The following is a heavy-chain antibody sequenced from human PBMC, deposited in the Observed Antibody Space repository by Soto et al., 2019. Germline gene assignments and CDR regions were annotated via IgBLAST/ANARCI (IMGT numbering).Heavy chain of an antibody. CDR1: GFIFSNYD. D-gene: IGHD2-8*01. Sequence: GSLRLSCAASGFIFSNYDMHWVRQGIGKGLEWVSGITTTGDTYYPGSVKGRFTISRENAKNSFYLQMNSLRAEDTAVYYCAMASYTNYAFDIWGQGTMVTV. CDR3: AMASYTNYAFDI. V-gene: IGHV3-13*01. J-gene: IGHJ3*02. CDR2: ITTTGDT.